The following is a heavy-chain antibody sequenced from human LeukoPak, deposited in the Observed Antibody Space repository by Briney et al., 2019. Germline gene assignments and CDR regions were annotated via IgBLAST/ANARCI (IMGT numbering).Heavy chain of an antibody. CDR1: GGSISSSSYY. V-gene: IGHV4-39*07. Sequence: SETLSLTCTVSGGSISSSSYYWGWIRQPPGKGLEWIGSIYYSGSTYYNPSLKSRVTISVDTSKNQFSLKLSSVTAADTAVYYCARGGNGSGLKYYYYYYYMDVWGKGTTVTVSS. J-gene: IGHJ6*03. D-gene: IGHD3-10*01. CDR2: IYYSGST. CDR3: ARGGNGSGLKYYYYYYYMDV.